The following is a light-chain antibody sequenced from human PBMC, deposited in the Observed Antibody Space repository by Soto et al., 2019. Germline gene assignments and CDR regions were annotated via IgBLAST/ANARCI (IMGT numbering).Light chain of an antibody. V-gene: IGLV2-14*01. CDR2: EVN. Sequence: QSVLTQPASVSGSPRQSITISCTGASSDVGGYTYVSWYQQHPGKAPKLMIYEVNNRPSGVSHRFSGSKSGNTASLTISGLQAEDEADYYCSSYTSSSTLYVFGXXXXXTVL. J-gene: IGLJ1*01. CDR3: SSYTSSSTLYV. CDR1: SSDVGGYTY.